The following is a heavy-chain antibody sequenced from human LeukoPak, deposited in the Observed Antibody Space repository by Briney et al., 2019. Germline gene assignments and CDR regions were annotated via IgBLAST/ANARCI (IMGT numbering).Heavy chain of an antibody. CDR1: GFAFSSYA. CDR2: IFGSGGST. CDR3: AKTTTGYSSGRFPGWPVDY. J-gene: IGHJ4*02. Sequence: GGPLRLSCAASGFAFSSYAMYWDRQAPGKGLEWVSGIFGSGGSTHYADSVKGRFTISRDNSKNTVYLQMNSLRAEDTAVYYCAKTTTGYSSGRFPGWPVDYWGQGTLVTVS. D-gene: IGHD6-19*01. V-gene: IGHV3-23*01.